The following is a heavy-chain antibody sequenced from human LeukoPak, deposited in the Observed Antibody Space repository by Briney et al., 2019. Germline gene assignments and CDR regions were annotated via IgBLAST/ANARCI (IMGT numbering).Heavy chain of an antibody. J-gene: IGHJ3*02. CDR2: IKQDGSEK. D-gene: IGHD2-15*01. CDR3: AKDHDIVVVVASYDAFDI. CDR1: GFTFSSYA. V-gene: IGHV3-7*01. Sequence: PGGSLRLSCAASGFTFSSYALSWVRQAPGKGLEWVANIKQDGSEKYYVDSVKGRFTISRDNAKNSLYLQMNSLRAEDTAVYYCAKDHDIVVVVASYDAFDIWGQGTMVTVSS.